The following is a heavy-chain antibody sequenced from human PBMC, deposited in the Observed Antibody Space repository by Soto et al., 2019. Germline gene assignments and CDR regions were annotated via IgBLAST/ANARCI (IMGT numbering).Heavy chain of an antibody. D-gene: IGHD2-21*02. V-gene: IGHV1-2*02. CDR1: GYTFTGYY. CDR2: INPNSGGT. CDR3: ARQLAYCGGDCYTEPLDY. Sequence: QVQLVQSGAEVKKPGASVKVSCKASGYTFTGYYIHWVRQAPGQGLEWMGWINPNSGGTKYAQKFQGRVTMTRDTSISTAYVDLSRLDSDDPAVYYCARQLAYCGGDCYTEPLDYWGQGTLVTVSS. J-gene: IGHJ4*02.